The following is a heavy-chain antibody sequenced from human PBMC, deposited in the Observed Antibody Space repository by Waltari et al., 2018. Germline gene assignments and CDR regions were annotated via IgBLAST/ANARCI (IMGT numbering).Heavy chain of an antibody. CDR3: ARHKRSIAAANDY. Sequence: QVQLQQLGPGPEKPSESLSLTCAVSGYSISSGYYWGWIRQPPGEGLEWIGSIYHSGSTDYNPSLNSRVTISVDTSKNRFSPKRSSVTDTDTAVYYCARHKRSIAAANDYWGQGTLVTVAS. CDR1: GYSISSGYY. CDR2: IYHSGST. D-gene: IGHD6-6*01. J-gene: IGHJ4*01. V-gene: IGHV4-38-2*01.